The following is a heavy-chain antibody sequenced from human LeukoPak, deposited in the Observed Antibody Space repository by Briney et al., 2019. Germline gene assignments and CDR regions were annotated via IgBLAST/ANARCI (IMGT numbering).Heavy chain of an antibody. CDR2: ISAYKGNT. Sequence: ASVNVSCKASGYTFNRYGISWVRQAPGQGLEWMGWISAYKGNTNYAQKLQGRVTMTTDTSTSTAYMELRSLRSDDTAVYYCARTSYVWGSYRPDDAFDIWGQGTMVAVSS. CDR1: GYTFNRYG. J-gene: IGHJ3*02. V-gene: IGHV1-18*04. D-gene: IGHD3-16*02. CDR3: ARTSYVWGSYRPDDAFDI.